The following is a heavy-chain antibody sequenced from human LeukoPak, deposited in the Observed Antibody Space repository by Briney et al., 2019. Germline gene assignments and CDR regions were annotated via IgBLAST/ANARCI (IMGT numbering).Heavy chain of an antibody. V-gene: IGHV1-8*01. J-gene: IGHJ5*02. CDR1: GYTFTIYD. Sequence: ASVKVSFKASGYTFTIYDINWVRQATGQGREWMGWMNPNSGNTGYAQKFQGRVTMTRNTSISTAYMELSSLRSEDTAVYYCARGYCSGGSCSNWFDPWGQGTLVTVSS. D-gene: IGHD2-15*01. CDR2: MNPNSGNT. CDR3: ARGYCSGGSCSNWFDP.